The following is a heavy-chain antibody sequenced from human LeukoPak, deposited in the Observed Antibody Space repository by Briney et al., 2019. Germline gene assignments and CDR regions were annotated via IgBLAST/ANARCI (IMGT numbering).Heavy chain of an antibody. Sequence: GESLKISCKGSGYSFTTYWIGWVRQMSGKGLEWMGIIYPGDSDTRYSPSFQGQVTISADKSITTAYLQWSSLKASDTAMYYCARSDYIWGTYRLPDAFDIWGQGTMVTVSS. CDR3: ARSDYIWGTYRLPDAFDI. J-gene: IGHJ3*02. CDR1: GYSFTTYW. D-gene: IGHD3-16*02. CDR2: IYPGDSDT. V-gene: IGHV5-51*01.